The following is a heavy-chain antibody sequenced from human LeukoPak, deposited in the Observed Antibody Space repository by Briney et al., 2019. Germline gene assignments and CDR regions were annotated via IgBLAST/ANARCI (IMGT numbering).Heavy chain of an antibody. CDR3: AKDPRDYPD. CDR2: IRYDGSNK. CDR1: GFIFSDYG. J-gene: IGHJ4*02. Sequence: GGSLRLSCAASGFIFSDYGVHWARQAPGKGLEWVAFIRYDGSNKYYADSVKGRFTISRDNSKNMLYLQMNSLRAEDTAVYYCAKDPRDYPDWGQGTLVTVSS. D-gene: IGHD3-10*01. V-gene: IGHV3-30*02.